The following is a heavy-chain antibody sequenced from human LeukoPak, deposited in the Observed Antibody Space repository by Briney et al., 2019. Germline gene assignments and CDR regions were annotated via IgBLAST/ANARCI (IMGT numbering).Heavy chain of an antibody. CDR3: ASAWGMDV. CDR2: IKQDGSDE. CDR1: GITFSSYW. Sequence: PGGSLRLSCAASGITFSSYWMSWVRQAPGKGLEWVANIKQDGSDENYVDSVKGRFIISRVNAKNALYLQMNSLRAEDTAVYYCASAWGMDVWGQGTTVTVSS. V-gene: IGHV3-7*01. J-gene: IGHJ6*02.